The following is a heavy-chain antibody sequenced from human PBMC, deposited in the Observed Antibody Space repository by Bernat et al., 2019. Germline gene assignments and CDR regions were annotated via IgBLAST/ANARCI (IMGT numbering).Heavy chain of an antibody. CDR2: ISYDGSNK. CDR3: ARQSSSWYEAFDI. V-gene: IGHV3-30-3*01. CDR1: GFTFSSYA. J-gene: IGHJ3*02. Sequence: VQLVESGGGVVQPGRSLRLSCAASGFTFSSYAMHWVRQAPGKGLEWVAVISYDGSNKYYADSVKGRFTISRDNSKNTLYLQMNSLRAEDTAVYYCARQSSSWYEAFDIWGQGTMVTVSS. D-gene: IGHD6-13*01.